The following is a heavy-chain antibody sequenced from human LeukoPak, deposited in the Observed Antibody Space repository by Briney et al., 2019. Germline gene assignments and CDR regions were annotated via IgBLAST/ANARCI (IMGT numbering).Heavy chain of an antibody. D-gene: IGHD4-23*01. V-gene: IGHV1-69*06. CDR1: GGTFSSYA. J-gene: IGHJ4*02. Sequence: VASVKASCKASGGTFSSYAISWVRQAPGQGLEWMGGIIPIFGTANYAQKFQGRVTITADKSTSTAYMELSSLRSEDAAVYYCAETVGHYFDYWGQGTLVTVSS. CDR2: IIPIFGTA. CDR3: AETVGHYFDY.